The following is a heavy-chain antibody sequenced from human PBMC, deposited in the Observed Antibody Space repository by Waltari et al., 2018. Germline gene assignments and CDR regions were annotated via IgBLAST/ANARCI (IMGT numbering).Heavy chain of an antibody. CDR1: GFTFSSYS. V-gene: IGHV3-21*01. Sequence: EVQLVESGGGLVKPGGSLRRSCAASGFTFSSYSMNWVRQAPGKGLEWVSSISSSSSYIYYADSVKGRFTISRDNAKNSLYLQMNSLRAEDTAVYYCAREDSSGWGGLWGQGTLVTVSS. J-gene: IGHJ4*02. CDR3: AREDSSGWGGL. D-gene: IGHD6-19*01. CDR2: ISSSSSYI.